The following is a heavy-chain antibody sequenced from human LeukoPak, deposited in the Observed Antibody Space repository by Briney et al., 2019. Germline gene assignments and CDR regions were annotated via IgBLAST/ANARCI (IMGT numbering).Heavy chain of an antibody. V-gene: IGHV3-48*03. CDR3: AIGKGRTYYYGSGSFGAFDI. CDR1: GFTFSSYE. CDR2: ISSSGSTI. D-gene: IGHD3-10*01. J-gene: IGHJ3*02. Sequence: GGSLRLSCAASGFTFSSYEMNWVRQAPGKGLEWVSCISSSGSTIYYADSVKGRFTISRDNAKNSLYLQMNSLRAEDTAVYYCAIGKGRTYYYGSGSFGAFDIWGQGTMVTVSS.